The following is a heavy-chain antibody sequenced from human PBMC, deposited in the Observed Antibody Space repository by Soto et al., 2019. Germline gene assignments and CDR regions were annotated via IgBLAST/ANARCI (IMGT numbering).Heavy chain of an antibody. D-gene: IGHD2-8*01. CDR3: VTYGPHQNTFDD. J-gene: IGHJ4*02. V-gene: IGHV4-30-4*01. CDR1: GGFIDSGDSQ. Sequence: SETLSLTCCVSGGFIDSGDSQSGWIGQPPGKGLEWLGHIYFTGRNSHNASLKSRLTMSVDTSENQVSLELNSVTAADTAVYDCVTYGPHQNTFDDWGQGTLVTVS. CDR2: IYFTGRN.